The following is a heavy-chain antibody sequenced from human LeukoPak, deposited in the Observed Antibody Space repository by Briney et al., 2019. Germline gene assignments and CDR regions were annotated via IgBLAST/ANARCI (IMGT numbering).Heavy chain of an antibody. D-gene: IGHD3-3*01. Sequence: SVKVSCKASGGTFSSYAISWVRQAPGQGLEWMGGIIPIFGTANYAQKFQGRVTITADESTSTAYMELSSLRSDDTAVYYCARDPEAQYSAFWSGYFDYWGQGTLVTVSS. J-gene: IGHJ4*02. CDR2: IIPIFGTA. CDR3: ARDPEAQYSAFWSGYFDY. V-gene: IGHV1-69*01. CDR1: GGTFSSYA.